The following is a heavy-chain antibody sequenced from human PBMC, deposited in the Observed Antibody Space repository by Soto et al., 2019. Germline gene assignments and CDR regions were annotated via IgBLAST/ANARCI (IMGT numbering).Heavy chain of an antibody. CDR2: IIPIFGTA. V-gene: IGHV1-69*01. CDR1: GDTFSSYA. Sequence: QVQLVQSGAEVKKPGSSVKVSCKASGDTFSSYAISWVRQAPGQGLEWMGGIIPIFGTANYAQTFQGRVTITADESTSTDYMELSSLSSEDTAVYYCARDGSGYRSRASPMDVWGQGTTVTVSS. D-gene: IGHD3-22*01. J-gene: IGHJ6*02. CDR3: ARDGSGYRSRASPMDV.